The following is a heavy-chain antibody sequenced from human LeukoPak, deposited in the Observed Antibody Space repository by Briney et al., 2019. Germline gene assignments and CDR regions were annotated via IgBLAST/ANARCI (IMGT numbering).Heavy chain of an antibody. J-gene: IGHJ4*02. CDR2: ISSSSSYI. Sequence: GGSLRLSCAASGFTFSSYSMNWVRQAPGKGLEWVSSISSSSSYIYYADSVKGRFTISRDNAKNSLYLQMNSLRAEDTAVYYCAKSGSYYGSGSYIDYWGQGTLVTVSS. CDR1: GFTFSSYS. D-gene: IGHD3-10*01. CDR3: AKSGSYYGSGSYIDY. V-gene: IGHV3-21*04.